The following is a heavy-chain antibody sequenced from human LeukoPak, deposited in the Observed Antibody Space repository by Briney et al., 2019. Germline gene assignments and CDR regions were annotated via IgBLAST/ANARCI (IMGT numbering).Heavy chain of an antibody. CDR1: GFTFSTHG. V-gene: IGHV3-30*02. Sequence: PGGSLRLSCAASGFTFSTHGMHWVRQAPGKGLDWVAFIWYDGSNEYHTDSVKGRFTISRDNSKNTLYLQMNSLRVEDTAVYYCARGDWGMYYFDYWGQGTLVTVSS. CDR2: IWYDGSNE. J-gene: IGHJ4*02. CDR3: ARGDWGMYYFDY. D-gene: IGHD7-27*01.